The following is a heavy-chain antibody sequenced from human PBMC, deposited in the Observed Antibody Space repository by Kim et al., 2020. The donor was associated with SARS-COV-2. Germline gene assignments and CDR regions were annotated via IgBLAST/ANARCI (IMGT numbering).Heavy chain of an antibody. CDR2: IDPSDSYT. V-gene: IGHV5-10-1*01. J-gene: IGHJ3*02. Sequence: GESLKISCKGSGYSFTSYWISWVRQMPGKGLEWMGRIDPSDSYTNYSPSFQGHVTISADKSISTAYLQWSSLKASDTAMYYCARRGYGDEYNHDAFDIWGQGTMVTVSS. D-gene: IGHD4-17*01. CDR1: GYSFTSYW. CDR3: ARRGYGDEYNHDAFDI.